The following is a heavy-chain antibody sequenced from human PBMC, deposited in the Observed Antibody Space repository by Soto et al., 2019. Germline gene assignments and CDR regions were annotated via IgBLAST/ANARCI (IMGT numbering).Heavy chain of an antibody. Sequence: GGSLRLSCAASGFTFSSYGMHWVRQAPGKGLERVAVISYDGSNKYYADSVKGRFTISRDNSKNTLYLQMNSLRAEDTAVYYCAKTSIAAAGNFRDDAFDIWGQGTMVTVSS. CDR3: AKTSIAAAGNFRDDAFDI. CDR2: ISYDGSNK. D-gene: IGHD6-13*01. V-gene: IGHV3-30*18. J-gene: IGHJ3*02. CDR1: GFTFSSYG.